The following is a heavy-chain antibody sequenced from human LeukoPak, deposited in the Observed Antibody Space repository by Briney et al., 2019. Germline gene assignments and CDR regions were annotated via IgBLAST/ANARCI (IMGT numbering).Heavy chain of an antibody. CDR1: GFTFSSYG. CDR3: AKDSNYDFWSGYYLLGYYYAMDV. V-gene: IGHV3-30*18. D-gene: IGHD3-3*01. CDR2: ISYDGSNK. Sequence: GRSLRLSCAASGFTFSSYGMHWVRQAPGKGLEWVAVISYDGSNKYYADSVKGRFTISRDNSKNSLYLQKNSLRAEDTAVYYWAKDSNYDFWSGYYLLGYYYAMDVWGQGTTVTVSS. J-gene: IGHJ6*02.